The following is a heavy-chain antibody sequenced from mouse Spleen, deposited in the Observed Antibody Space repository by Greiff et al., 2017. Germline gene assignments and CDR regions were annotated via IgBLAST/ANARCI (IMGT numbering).Heavy chain of an antibody. CDR1: GYTFTSYW. Sequence: QVQLQQPGAELVKPGASVKLSCKASGYTFTSYWMHWVKQRPGQGLEWIGYINPSSGYTKYNQKFKDKATLTADKSSSTAYMQLSSLTSEDSAVYYCARGQLGLVDYWGQGTTLTVSS. D-gene: IGHD3-1*01. J-gene: IGHJ2*01. CDR3: ARGQLGLVDY. V-gene: IGHV1-7*01. CDR2: INPSSGYT.